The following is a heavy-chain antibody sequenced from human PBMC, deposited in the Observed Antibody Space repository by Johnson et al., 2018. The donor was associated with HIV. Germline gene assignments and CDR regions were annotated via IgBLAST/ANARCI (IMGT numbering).Heavy chain of an antibody. Sequence: VQLVESGGGVVQPGRSLRLSCAASGFTFSSYAMHWVRQAPGKGLEWVAVISYDGSNIYYADSVKGRFTISRDNSKNTLYLQMNSLRAEDTAVYYCARDQVAIVVVTADAFDIWGQGTMVTVSS. J-gene: IGHJ3*02. CDR1: GFTFSSYA. D-gene: IGHD2-21*02. V-gene: IGHV3-30*04. CDR2: ISYDGSNI. CDR3: ARDQVAIVVVTADAFDI.